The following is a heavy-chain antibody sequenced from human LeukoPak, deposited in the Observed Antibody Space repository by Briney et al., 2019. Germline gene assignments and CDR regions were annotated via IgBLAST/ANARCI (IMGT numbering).Heavy chain of an antibody. J-gene: IGHJ3*02. Sequence: PSGTLSLTCAVSGGSISSGGYSWSWIRQPPGKGLEWIGYIYHSGSTYYNPSLKSRVTISVDRSKNQFSLKLSSVTAADTAVYYCARVSSRDGYHDAFDIWGQGTMVTVSS. D-gene: IGHD5-24*01. V-gene: IGHV4-30-2*01. CDR1: GGSISSGGYS. CDR2: IYHSGST. CDR3: ARVSSRDGYHDAFDI.